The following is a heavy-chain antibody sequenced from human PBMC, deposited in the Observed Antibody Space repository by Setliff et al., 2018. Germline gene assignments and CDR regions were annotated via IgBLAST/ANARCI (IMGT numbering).Heavy chain of an antibody. D-gene: IGHD2-2*01. J-gene: IGHJ4*02. CDR3: ASYCSSTSCPFDY. CDR2: IKWSGAST. Sequence: GGSLRLSCAASGFTFSSYAMTWVRQAPGKGLEWVSGIKWSGASTGYADSVKGRFTISRDNAKNSLYLQMNSLRAEDTAVYYCASYCSSTSCPFDYWGQGTLVTVSS. CDR1: GFTFSSYA. V-gene: IGHV3-20*04.